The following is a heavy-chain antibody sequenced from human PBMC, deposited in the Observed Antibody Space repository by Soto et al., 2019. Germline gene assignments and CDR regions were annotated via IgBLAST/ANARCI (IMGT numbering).Heavy chain of an antibody. CDR3: ARPLSGTLNYLDP. V-gene: IGHV5-51*03. Sequence: EVQLVQSGSEVKKPGESLKISCLGSGYNFNTYWIAWVRQMPGKGLEWVGIIYPRDSDIRYSPTFQGRVTISVDKAKNTASLQWSSLQPSDSGLYFCARPLSGTLNYLDPWGQGTLVTVSS. CDR2: IYPRDSDI. D-gene: IGHD3-10*01. CDR1: GYNFNTYW. J-gene: IGHJ5*02.